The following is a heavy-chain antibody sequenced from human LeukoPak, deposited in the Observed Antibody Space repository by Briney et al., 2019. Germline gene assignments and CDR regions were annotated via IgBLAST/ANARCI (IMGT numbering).Heavy chain of an antibody. CDR1: GYSISSGYY. D-gene: IGHD3-3*01. CDR2: IYHSGST. CDR3: ARSHHATYYDFWSGKNYYYYYMDV. V-gene: IGHV4-38-2*02. J-gene: IGHJ6*03. Sequence: SGTLSLTCTVSGYSISSGYYWGWIRQPPGKGLEWIGSIYHSGSTYYDPSLKSRVTISVDTSKNQFSLKLSSVTAADTAVYYCARSHHATYYDFWSGKNYYYYYMDVWGKGTTVTVSS.